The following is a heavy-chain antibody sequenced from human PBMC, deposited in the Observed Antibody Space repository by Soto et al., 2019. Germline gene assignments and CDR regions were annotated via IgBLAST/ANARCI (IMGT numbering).Heavy chain of an antibody. V-gene: IGHV1-18*01. D-gene: IGHD2-8*01. Sequence: GASVKVSCKASGYTFTSYGISWVRQAPGQGLEWMGWISAYNGNTNYAQKLQGRVTMTTDTSTSTAYMELRSLRSDDTAVYYCARDSYCTNGVCPLPFDYWGQGTLVTVSS. J-gene: IGHJ4*02. CDR1: GYTFTSYG. CDR3: ARDSYCTNGVCPLPFDY. CDR2: ISAYNGNT.